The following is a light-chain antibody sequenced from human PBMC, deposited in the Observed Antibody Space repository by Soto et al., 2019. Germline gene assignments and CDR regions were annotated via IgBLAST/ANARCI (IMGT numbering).Light chain of an antibody. J-gene: IGKJ2*01. V-gene: IGKV3-15*01. Sequence: EIVMTKSPATLSMSPGEIATLSCRASQSISSNLAWYQQKPGQAPRLLIYGASTRATGIPARFSGSGSGTDFTLTISSLQSEDFAIYYCQQYNNWPPLYTFGQGTKLENK. CDR2: GAS. CDR1: QSISSN. CDR3: QQYNNWPPLYT.